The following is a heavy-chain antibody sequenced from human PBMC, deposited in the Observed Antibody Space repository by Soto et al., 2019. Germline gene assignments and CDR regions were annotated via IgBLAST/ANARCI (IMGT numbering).Heavy chain of an antibody. CDR3: ATDEALVGATFDY. J-gene: IGHJ4*02. D-gene: IGHD1-26*01. CDR1: GGTFCSYA. CDR2: IIPIFGTA. Sequence: SVKVSCKASGGTFCSYAISWVRQAPGQGLEWMGGIIPIFGTANYAQKFQGRVTITADASTTTAYMELSSLRSEDTAVYYCATDEALVGATFDYWGQGTLVTVSS. V-gene: IGHV1-69*13.